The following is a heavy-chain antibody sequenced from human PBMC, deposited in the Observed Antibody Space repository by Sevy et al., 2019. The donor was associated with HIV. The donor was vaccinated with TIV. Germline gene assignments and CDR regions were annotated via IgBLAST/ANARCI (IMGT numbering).Heavy chain of an antibody. CDR1: GYTFTCYY. CDR2: INPNSGGT. V-gene: IGHV1-2*02. Sequence: ASVKVSCKASGYTFTCYYMHWVRQAPGQGLEWMGWINPNSGGTNYAQKFQGRVTMTRDTSISTAYMELSRLRSDDTAVYYGSRGNMEGGQLVPDYWGQGTLVTVSS. D-gene: IGHD6-6*01. J-gene: IGHJ4*02. CDR3: SRGNMEGGQLVPDY.